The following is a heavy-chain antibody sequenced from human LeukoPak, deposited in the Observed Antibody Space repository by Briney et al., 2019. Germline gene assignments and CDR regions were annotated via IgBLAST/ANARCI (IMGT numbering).Heavy chain of an antibody. D-gene: IGHD2-2*01. J-gene: IGHJ4*02. CDR3: ARAALCSGTSCYRYFDY. Sequence: PGRSLRLSCTASGFTFGDYGMSWFHQPPGKGLEWVGFIRRKANGGTTEHAASVKGRFTVSRDDSKSIAYLQMNSLKTEDAAVYYCARAALCSGTSCYRYFDYWGQGTLVTVSS. V-gene: IGHV3-49*03. CDR1: GFTFGDYG. CDR2: IRRKANGGTT.